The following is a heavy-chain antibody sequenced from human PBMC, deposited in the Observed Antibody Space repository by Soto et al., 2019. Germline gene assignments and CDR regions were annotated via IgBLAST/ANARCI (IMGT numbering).Heavy chain of an antibody. V-gene: IGHV1-69*01. CDR1: GGTFSSYA. J-gene: IGHJ4*02. Sequence: QVQLVQSGAEVKKPGSSVKVSCKASGGTFSSYAISWVRQAPGQGLEWMGGIIPIFGTANYAQKFQGRVTITADESPSTAYRELRSLRSEDMAVYYCAFARGGYSRSSGYWGQGTLVTVSS. D-gene: IGHD6-6*01. CDR3: AFARGGYSRSSGY. CDR2: IIPIFGTA.